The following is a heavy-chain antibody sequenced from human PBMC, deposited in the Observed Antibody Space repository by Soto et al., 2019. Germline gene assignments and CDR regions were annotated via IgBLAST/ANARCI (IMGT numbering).Heavy chain of an antibody. CDR3: ALGSSSSRRYYYYGMDV. CDR2: ISGSGGST. J-gene: IGHJ6*02. V-gene: IGHV3-23*01. D-gene: IGHD6-13*01. CDR1: GFTFSSYA. Sequence: EVQLLESGGGLVQPGGSLRLSCAASGFTFSSYAMSWVRQAPGKGLEWVSAISGSGGSTYYADSVKGRFTISRDNSNNTLYLQMTRLRAEDTAVYSCALGSSSSRRYYYYGMDVWGQGTTVTVSS.